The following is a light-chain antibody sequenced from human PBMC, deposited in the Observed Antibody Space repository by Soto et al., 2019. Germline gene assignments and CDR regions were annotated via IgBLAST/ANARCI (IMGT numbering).Light chain of an antibody. CDR1: QSVSSY. CDR2: GAS. J-gene: IGKJ5*01. V-gene: IGKV3-15*01. Sequence: EIVLTQAPATLSLSPGERATLYCRASQSVSSYLAWYQQKPGQAHRLLIYGASTRATGIPARFSGSGSGTEFTPTISSLQSEDFAVYYCQQYKDWPTLTFGQGTRLEIK. CDR3: QQYKDWPTLT.